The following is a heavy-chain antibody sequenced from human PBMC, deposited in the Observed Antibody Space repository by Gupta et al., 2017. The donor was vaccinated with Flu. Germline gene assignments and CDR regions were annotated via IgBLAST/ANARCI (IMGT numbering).Heavy chain of an antibody. D-gene: IGHD2-2*01. Sequence: QLQLQESGPGLVKPSETLYLTCTVSGGSISSSSYYWGWFRQPPGQGLEWIGSIYYSASTYYSPTLKSRVTISVDTSMNQFSLKLSSVTAAATAVYYCARQAVLVVVPAGPSGGYFDLWGRGTLVTVSS. CDR3: ARQAVLVVVPAGPSGGYFDL. V-gene: IGHV4-39*01. CDR1: GGSISSSSYY. CDR2: IYYSAST. J-gene: IGHJ2*01.